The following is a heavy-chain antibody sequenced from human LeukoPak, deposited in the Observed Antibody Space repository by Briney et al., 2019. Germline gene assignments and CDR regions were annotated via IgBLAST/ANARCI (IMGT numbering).Heavy chain of an antibody. J-gene: IGHJ4*02. V-gene: IGHV3-23*01. D-gene: IGHD3-22*01. CDR3: ARVYYDSSGYYYGADY. Sequence: PGGSLRLSCAAAGFTFSDYPMSWVRQAPGKGLEWVSAVNSGGGNTYYADSVKGRFTISRDNSKSTLFLQMSSLRAEDTAVYYCARVYYDSSGYYYGADYWGQGTLVTVSS. CDR1: GFTFSDYP. CDR2: VNSGGGNT.